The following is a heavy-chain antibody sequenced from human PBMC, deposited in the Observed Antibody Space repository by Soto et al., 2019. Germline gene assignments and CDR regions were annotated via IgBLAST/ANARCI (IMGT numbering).Heavy chain of an antibody. CDR2: IYHSGST. V-gene: IGHV4-59*12. CDR3: ARVPGP. CDR1: GGSISSYY. J-gene: IGHJ5*02. Sequence: SETLSLTCTVSGGSISSYYWSWIRQPPGKGLEWIGYIYHSGSTYYNPSLKSRVTISVDRSKNQFYLKLSYVTAADTAVYYCARVPGPWGQGTLVTVSS.